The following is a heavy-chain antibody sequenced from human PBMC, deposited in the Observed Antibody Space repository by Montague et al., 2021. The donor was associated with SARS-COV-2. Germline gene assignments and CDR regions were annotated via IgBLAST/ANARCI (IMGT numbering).Heavy chain of an antibody. V-gene: IGHV4-59*01. CDR1: GDSSRTKY. Sequence: SETLSLTCSVSGDSSRTKYWSWIRQPPGKGLEWIGYVDNSGGTDYSPSLRSRVTISIDRSKKQFSLRLNSVTTADTAKYYCTTGEGNYGWRYYFDYWGRGTLVTVSS. D-gene: IGHD3-10*01. CDR2: VDNSGGT. J-gene: IGHJ4*02. CDR3: TTGEGNYGWRYYFDY.